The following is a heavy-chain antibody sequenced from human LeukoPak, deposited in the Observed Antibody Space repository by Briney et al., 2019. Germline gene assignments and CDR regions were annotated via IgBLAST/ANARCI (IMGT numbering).Heavy chain of an antibody. V-gene: IGHV4-30-4*01. Sequence: PSETLSLTCTVSGGSISSGDYYWSWIRQPPGKGLEWIGYIYYSGSTYYNPSLKSRVTISVDTSKNQFSLKLSSVTAADTAVYYCASLHGSGSSKIDYWGQGTLVTVSS. CDR2: IYYSGST. CDR1: GGSISSGDYY. CDR3: ASLHGSGSSKIDY. D-gene: IGHD3-10*01. J-gene: IGHJ4*02.